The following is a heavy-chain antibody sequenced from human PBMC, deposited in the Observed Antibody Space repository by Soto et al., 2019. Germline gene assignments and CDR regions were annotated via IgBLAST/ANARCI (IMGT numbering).Heavy chain of an antibody. CDR1: GGSFSGYY. J-gene: IGHJ4*02. CDR2: INHSGST. D-gene: IGHD3-3*01. Sequence: SETLSLTCAVYGGSFSGYYWSWIRQPPGKGLEWIGEINHSGSTNYNPSLKSRVTISVDTSKNQFSLKLSSVTAADTAVYYCARVPSRGFWSGYYNFDYWGQGTLVTVSS. CDR3: ARVPSRGFWSGYYNFDY. V-gene: IGHV4-34*01.